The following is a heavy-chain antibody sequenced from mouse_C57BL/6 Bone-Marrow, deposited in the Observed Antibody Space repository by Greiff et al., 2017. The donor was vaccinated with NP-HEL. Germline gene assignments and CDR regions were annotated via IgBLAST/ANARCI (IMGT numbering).Heavy chain of an antibody. Sequence: VQLQQPGAELVKPGASVKLSCKASGYTFTSYWMHWVKQRPGQGLEWIGMIHPNSGSTNYNEKFKSKATLTVDKSSSTAYMQLSSLTSEDSAVYYCARRGDDGYYSFAYWGQGTLVTVSA. CDR1: GYTFTSYW. J-gene: IGHJ3*01. CDR3: ARRGDDGYYSFAY. V-gene: IGHV1-64*01. CDR2: IHPNSGST. D-gene: IGHD2-3*01.